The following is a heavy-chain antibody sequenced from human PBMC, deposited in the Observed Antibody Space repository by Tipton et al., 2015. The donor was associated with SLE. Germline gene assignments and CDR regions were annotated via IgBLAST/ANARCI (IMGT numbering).Heavy chain of an antibody. Sequence: TLSLTCSVSGGSISSNYWIWIRQPPGKGLEWIGEINHSGSTNYNPSLKSRITISVDTSKNQFSLRLSSVTAADTAVYYCARGRPRATQAWGGYYYYMDVWGKGTTVTVSS. D-gene: IGHD3-16*01. CDR2: INHSGST. V-gene: IGHV4-34*01. CDR1: GGSISSNY. J-gene: IGHJ6*03. CDR3: ARGRPRATQAWGGYYYYMDV.